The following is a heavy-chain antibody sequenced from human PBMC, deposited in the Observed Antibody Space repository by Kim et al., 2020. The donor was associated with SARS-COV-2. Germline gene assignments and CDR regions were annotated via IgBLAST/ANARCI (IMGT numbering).Heavy chain of an antibody. CDR2: IYYSGST. D-gene: IGHD3-9*01. CDR3: ARGFDYDILTGYPLYYFDY. J-gene: IGHJ4*02. V-gene: IGHV4-59*01. Sequence: SETLSLTCTVSGGSISSYYWSWIRQPPGKGLEWIGYIYYSGSTNYNPSLKSRVTISVDTSKNQFSLKLSSVTAADTAVYYCARGFDYDILTGYPLYYFDYWGQGTLVTVSS. CDR1: GGSISSYY.